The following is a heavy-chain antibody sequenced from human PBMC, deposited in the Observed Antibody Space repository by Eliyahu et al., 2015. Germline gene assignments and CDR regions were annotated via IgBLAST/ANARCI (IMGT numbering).Heavy chain of an antibody. V-gene: IGHV1-2*02. Sequence: QVQLVQSGAEVKKPGVSVKVSCRASGYTFTDSYIHWVRQAPGQGLEWMGWINPNSGDTNYAQKFQGRVTMTGDTSISTTYLDLRSLTSDDTAVYYCARDGLWSNNWFDTWGQGTLVTVSS. CDR2: INPNSGDT. J-gene: IGHJ5*02. CDR1: GYTFTDSY. D-gene: IGHD3-3*01. CDR3: ARDGLWSNNWFDT.